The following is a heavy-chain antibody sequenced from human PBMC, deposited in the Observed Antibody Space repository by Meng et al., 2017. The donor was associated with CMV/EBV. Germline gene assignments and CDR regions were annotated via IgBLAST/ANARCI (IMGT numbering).Heavy chain of an antibody. J-gene: IGHJ6*02. V-gene: IGHV1-18*01. Sequence: ASVKVSCKASGYTFTSYGISWVRQAPGQGLEWMGWISAYNGNTNYAQKLQGRVTMTTDTSTSTAYMELSSLRSEDTAVYYCARGLRDRGVRYYGMDVWGQGTTVTVSS. CDR1: GYTFTSYG. D-gene: IGHD3-10*01. CDR3: ARGLRDRGVRYYGMDV. CDR2: ISAYNGNT.